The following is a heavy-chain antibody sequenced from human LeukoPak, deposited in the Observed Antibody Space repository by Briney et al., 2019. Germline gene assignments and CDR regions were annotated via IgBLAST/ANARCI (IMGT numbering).Heavy chain of an antibody. V-gene: IGHV4-59*08. CDR2: INYSGST. CDR1: GGPISSYY. CDR3: ARLPTI. J-gene: IGHJ3*02. Sequence: SETLSLTCTVSGGPISSYYWSWFRQPPGKGLEWIGYINYSGSTNYNPSLKSRVTISVDTSKNQFSLKVSSVTAADTAVYYCARLPTIWGQGTMVTVSS.